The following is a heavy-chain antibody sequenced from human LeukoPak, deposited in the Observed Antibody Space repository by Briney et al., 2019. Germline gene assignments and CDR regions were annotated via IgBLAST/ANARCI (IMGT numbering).Heavy chain of an antibody. Sequence: GGSLRLSCAASGFTVSSNYMSWVRQAPGKGLEWVLVIYSGGSTYYADSVKGRFTISRDNSKNTLYLQMNSLRAEDTAVYYCARDEKRDSSGYYYYYMDVWGKGTTVTVSS. CDR3: ARDEKRDSSGYYYYYMDV. D-gene: IGHD3-22*01. CDR1: GFTVSSNY. CDR2: IYSGGST. J-gene: IGHJ6*03. V-gene: IGHV3-66*02.